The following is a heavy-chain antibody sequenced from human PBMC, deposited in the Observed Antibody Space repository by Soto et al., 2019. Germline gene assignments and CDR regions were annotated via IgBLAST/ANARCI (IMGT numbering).Heavy chain of an antibody. J-gene: IGHJ4*02. CDR2: IKSDGSSI. CDR1: GFTFSNYW. CDR3: ARGGFSGSGSYIQGDY. V-gene: IGHV3-74*01. D-gene: IGHD3-10*01. Sequence: VQLVESGGGLVQPGGSLRLSCAASGFTFSNYWMHWVPQAPGKGLVWVSRIKSDGSSISYADSVKGRFTISRDNARNTLYLQMNSLRAEDTAVYYCARGGFSGSGSYIQGDYWGQGTLVTVSS.